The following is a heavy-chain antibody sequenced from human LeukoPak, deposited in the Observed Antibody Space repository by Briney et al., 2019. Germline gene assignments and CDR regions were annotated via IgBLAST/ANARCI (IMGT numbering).Heavy chain of an antibody. D-gene: IGHD2-2*01. CDR2: ISSSSYI. Sequence: KPGGSLRLSCAASGSTFSSYSMNWVRQAPGKGLEWVSSISSSSYIYYADSVKGRFTISRDNAKNSLYLQMNSLRAEDTAVYYCARGVRSSTSCYFDYWGQGTLVTVSS. V-gene: IGHV3-21*01. J-gene: IGHJ4*02. CDR3: ARGVRSSTSCYFDY. CDR1: GSTFSSYS.